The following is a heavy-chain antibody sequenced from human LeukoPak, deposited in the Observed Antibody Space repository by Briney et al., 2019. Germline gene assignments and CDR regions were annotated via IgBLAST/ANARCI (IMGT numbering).Heavy chain of an antibody. CDR3: ASYSSYYYYSGMDV. D-gene: IGHD2-15*01. J-gene: IGHJ6*02. V-gene: IGHV1-8*01. CDR2: MNPKRGNT. Sequence: ASVKVSCKASGYTFTSYDINWVRQATGQGLEWMGWMNPKRGNTGYAQKFQGRVTMTRNTSISTAYMELSSLRSEDTAVYYCASYSSYYYYSGMDVWGQGTTVTVSS. CDR1: GYTFTSYD.